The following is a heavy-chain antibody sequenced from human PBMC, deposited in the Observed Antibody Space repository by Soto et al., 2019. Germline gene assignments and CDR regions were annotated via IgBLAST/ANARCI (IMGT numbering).Heavy chain of an antibody. D-gene: IGHD5-18*01. V-gene: IGHV3-11*05. CDR1: GFAFENYY. Sequence: QVKLVESGGGVVEPGGSLRLSCAVSGFAFENYYMTWIRQAPGKGLEWLSDISENSYHTNIADSIKGRFTISRDNAKKSLYLQMDGLRVEDTAVYYCARRYSAQYHWGRGTLVIVSS. CDR2: ISENSYHT. J-gene: IGHJ1*01. CDR3: ARRYSAQYH.